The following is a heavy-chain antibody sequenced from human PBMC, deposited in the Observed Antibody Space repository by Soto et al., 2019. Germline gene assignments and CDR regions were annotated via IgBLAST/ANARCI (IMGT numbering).Heavy chain of an antibody. V-gene: IGHV2-5*02. Sequence: QITLKESGPTLVKPTQTLTLTCTFSGFSLSTSGVGVGWIRQPPGKALEWRTFVYWDDEKRNSPFLKSRITITTDTSKDQVVLTMTTMDPVDTATYYCAPLVVAGSIYCFDSWGQGTLVTVSS. CDR1: GFSLSTSGVG. CDR3: APLVVAGSIYCFDS. CDR2: VYWDDEK. J-gene: IGHJ4*02. D-gene: IGHD3-10*01.